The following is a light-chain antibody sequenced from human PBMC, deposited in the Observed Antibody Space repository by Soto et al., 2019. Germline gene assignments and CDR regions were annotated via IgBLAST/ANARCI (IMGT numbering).Light chain of an antibody. V-gene: IGLV2-14*01. J-gene: IGLJ1*01. CDR3: SSYTSSSTLLV. Sequence: QSVLTQPASVSGSPGQSITSSCTGTSSDVGGYNYVSWYQQHPGKAPKLMIYEVSNRPSGVSNRFSGSKSGNTASLTISGLQAEDEADYYCSSYTSSSTLLVFGTGTKVTVL. CDR1: SSDVGGYNY. CDR2: EVS.